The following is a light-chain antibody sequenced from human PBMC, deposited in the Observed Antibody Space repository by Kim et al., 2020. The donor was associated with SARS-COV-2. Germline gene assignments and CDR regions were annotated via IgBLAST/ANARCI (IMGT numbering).Light chain of an antibody. V-gene: IGLV2-11*03. Sequence: GQSVTISCTGTSSDVGGYDYVSWYQQHPGNAPKLMIYDVIKRPSGVPDHFSGSKSGNTASLTISGLQAEDEADYYCCSYAGSYTFVFGGGTQLTVL. CDR2: DVI. J-gene: IGLJ2*01. CDR1: SSDVGGYDY. CDR3: CSYAGSYTFV.